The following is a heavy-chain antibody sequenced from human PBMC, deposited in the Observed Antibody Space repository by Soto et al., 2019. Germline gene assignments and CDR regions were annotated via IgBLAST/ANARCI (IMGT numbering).Heavy chain of an antibody. D-gene: IGHD2-15*01. V-gene: IGHV3-23*01. CDR1: GFTFSSYA. J-gene: IGHJ4*02. CDR2: ISSSGGST. Sequence: EVQLLESGGGLVQPGGSLRLSCAASGFTFSSYAMSWVRQAPGKGMDWVAAISSSGGSTYYADSVKGRFTISRDNSKNTLYLQLNRRRAEDADVYYCAKDLVGSNADYFDYWGQGTLVTVSS. CDR3: AKDLVGSNADYFDY.